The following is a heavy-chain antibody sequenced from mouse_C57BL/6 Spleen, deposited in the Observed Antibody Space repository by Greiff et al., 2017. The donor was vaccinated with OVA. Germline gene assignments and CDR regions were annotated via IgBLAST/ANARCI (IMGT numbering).Heavy chain of an antibody. V-gene: IGHV5-4*01. CDR2: ISDGGSYT. J-gene: IGHJ2*01. D-gene: IGHD1-1*01. CDR3: ARGVYYYGSSYYFDY. Sequence: EVQGVESGGGLVKPGGSLKLSCAASGFTFSSYAMSWVRQTPEKRLEWVATISDGGSYTYYPDNVKGRFTISRDNAKNNLYLQMSHLKSEDTAMYDCARGVYYYGSSYYFDYWGQGTTLTVSS. CDR1: GFTFSSYA.